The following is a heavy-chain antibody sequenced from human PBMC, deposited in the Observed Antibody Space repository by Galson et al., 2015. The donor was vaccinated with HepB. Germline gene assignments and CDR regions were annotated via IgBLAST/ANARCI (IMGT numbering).Heavy chain of an antibody. CDR2: IVGSGEST. V-gene: IGHV3-23*01. Sequence: APGITFSTYVMSWVRQAPGKGLEWVSSIVGSGESTFYADSVKGRFTISRDNSRNTLYLQMNRLRADDTAIYYCAKTSYCDGGPCFSGYFDSWGQGTLVAVSS. J-gene: IGHJ4*02. D-gene: IGHD2-21*01. CDR3: AKTSYCDGGPCFSGYFDS. CDR1: GITFSTYV.